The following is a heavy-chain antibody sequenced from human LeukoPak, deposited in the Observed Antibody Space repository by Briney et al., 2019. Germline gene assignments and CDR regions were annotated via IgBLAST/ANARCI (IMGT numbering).Heavy chain of an antibody. CDR2: IKQDGSEK. CDR1: GFTFSSYW. D-gene: IGHD5-18*01. Sequence: GGSLRLSRAASGFTFSSYWMSWVRQAPGKGLEWVANIKQDGSEKYYVDSVKGRFTISRDNAKNSLYLQMNSLRAEDTAVYYCAKDQVRGYSYGIKDYWGQGTLVTVSS. V-gene: IGHV3-7*01. CDR3: AKDQVRGYSYGIKDY. J-gene: IGHJ4*02.